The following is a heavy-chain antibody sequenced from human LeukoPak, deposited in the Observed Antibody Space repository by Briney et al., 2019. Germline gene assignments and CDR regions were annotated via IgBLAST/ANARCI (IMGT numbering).Heavy chain of an antibody. CDR3: ANEEGLGYCSGGSCYSSLEAY. J-gene: IGHJ4*02. V-gene: IGHV3-48*01. D-gene: IGHD2-15*01. Sequence: PGGSLRLSCAASGFTFSSYSMNWVRQAPGKGLEWGSYISGSSSTIYYADSVKGRFTISRDNGKNTLYLQMNSLRVEDTAVYYCANEEGLGYCSGGSCYSSLEAYWGQGTLVTVSS. CDR1: GFTFSSYS. CDR2: ISGSSSTI.